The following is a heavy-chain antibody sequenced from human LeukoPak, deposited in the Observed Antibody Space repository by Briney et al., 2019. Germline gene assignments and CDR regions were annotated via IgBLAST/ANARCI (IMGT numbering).Heavy chain of an antibody. CDR1: GLTFSSYA. Sequence: PGGSLRLSCAASGLTFSSYAMSWVRQAPGKGLEWVSAISGSGGSTYYADSVKGRFTISRDNSKNTLYLQMNSLRAEDTAVYYCAKKYYYDSSGYYRENDYWGQGTLVTVSS. V-gene: IGHV3-23*01. J-gene: IGHJ4*02. CDR3: AKKYYYDSSGYYRENDY. CDR2: ISGSGGST. D-gene: IGHD3-22*01.